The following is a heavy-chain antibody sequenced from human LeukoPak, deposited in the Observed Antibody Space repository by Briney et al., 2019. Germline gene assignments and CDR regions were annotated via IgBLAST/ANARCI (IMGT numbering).Heavy chain of an antibody. D-gene: IGHD4-17*01. CDR2: ISYDGSNK. CDR1: GFTFSSYG. Sequence: GGSLRLSCAASGFTFSSYGMHWVRQAPGKGLEGVAVISYDGSNKYYADSVKGRFTISRDNSKNTLYLQMNSLRAEDTAVYYCAKDHGDHYYKANWFDPWGQGTLVTVSS. V-gene: IGHV3-30*18. J-gene: IGHJ5*02. CDR3: AKDHGDHYYKANWFDP.